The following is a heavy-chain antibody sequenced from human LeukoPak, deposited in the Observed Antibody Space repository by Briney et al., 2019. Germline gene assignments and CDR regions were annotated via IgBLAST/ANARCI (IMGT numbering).Heavy chain of an antibody. CDR1: GFPFSNNV. J-gene: IGHJ4*02. Sequence: PGGSLRLSCAASGFPFSNNVMTWVRQAPGRGLDWLSAHSGGGGDTYYADSVKGRFTISRDNSKNILYLQMSSVAAEDTAVYYCAKTFPYGTTWFGFCDYWGQGALVTVSS. CDR2: HSGGGGDT. V-gene: IGHV3-23*01. D-gene: IGHD3-10*01. CDR3: AKTFPYGTTWFGFCDY.